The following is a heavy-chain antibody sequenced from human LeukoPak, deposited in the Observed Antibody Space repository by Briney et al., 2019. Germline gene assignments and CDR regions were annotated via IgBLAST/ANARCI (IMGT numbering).Heavy chain of an antibody. CDR3: AREGSGRTAYNDGLDV. D-gene: IGHD3-10*01. CDR2: IRSGGST. J-gene: IGHJ3*01. Sequence: GGSLRLSCAASGFTVSSSYMSWVRQAPGKGLEWVSVIRSGGSTVYADSVKGRFTISRDNSKNTLYLQLNSLRAEDTAVYYCAREGSGRTAYNDGLDVWGQGTMVTVSS. CDR1: GFTVSSSY. V-gene: IGHV3-53*01.